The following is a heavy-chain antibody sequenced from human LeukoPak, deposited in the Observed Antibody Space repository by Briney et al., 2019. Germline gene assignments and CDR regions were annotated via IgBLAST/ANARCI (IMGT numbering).Heavy chain of an antibody. CDR2: TYYSGST. Sequence: SETLSLTCTVSVGSISSSSYYWGWIRQPPGKGLEWIGSTYYSGSTYYNPSLKSRVTISVDTSKNQFSLKLSSVTAADTAVYYCARDIGRAFDYWGQGTLVTVSS. V-gene: IGHV4-39*07. CDR1: VGSISSSSYY. CDR3: ARDIGRAFDY. J-gene: IGHJ4*02. D-gene: IGHD3-16*02.